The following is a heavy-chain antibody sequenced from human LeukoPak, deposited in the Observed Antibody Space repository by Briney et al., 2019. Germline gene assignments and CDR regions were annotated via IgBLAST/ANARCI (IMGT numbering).Heavy chain of an antibody. Sequence: SETLSLTCTVSGGSISSSSYYWGWIRQPPGKGLEWIGSIYYSGSTYYNPSLRSRVTISVDTSKNQFSLKLSSVTAADTAVYYCARHPGRYSYGIDYWGQGTLVTVSS. CDR3: ARHPGRYSYGIDY. J-gene: IGHJ4*02. D-gene: IGHD5-18*01. CDR1: GGSISSSSYY. V-gene: IGHV4-39*01. CDR2: IYYSGST.